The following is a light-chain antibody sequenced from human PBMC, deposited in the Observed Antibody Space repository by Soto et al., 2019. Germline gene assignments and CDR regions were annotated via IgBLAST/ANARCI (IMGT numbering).Light chain of an antibody. CDR3: QQFSSYPLT. V-gene: IGKV3-20*01. CDR2: DAS. Sequence: ENGLKQSPGTLSLYKGEGATLSCRASQTVRNNYLAWYQQKPGQAPRLLIYDASSRATGIPDRFSGGGSGTDFTLTISRLEPEDFAVYYCQQFSSYPLTFGGGSKVDIK. CDR1: QTVRNNY. J-gene: IGKJ4*01.